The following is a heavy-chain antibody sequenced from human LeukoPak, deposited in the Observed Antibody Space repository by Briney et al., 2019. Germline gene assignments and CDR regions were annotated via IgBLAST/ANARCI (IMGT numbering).Heavy chain of an antibody. J-gene: IGHJ4*02. CDR3: ARDLGYGGSLDY. CDR1: GFTFSSYG. D-gene: IGHD4-23*01. V-gene: IGHV3-33*01. Sequence: GGSLRLSCAASGFTFSSYGMHWFRQAPGKGLEWVAVIWYDGSKKYYADSVEGRFTISRDNSKNTLYLQMNSLRAEDTAVYYCARDLGYGGSLDYWGQGTLVTVSS. CDR2: IWYDGSKK.